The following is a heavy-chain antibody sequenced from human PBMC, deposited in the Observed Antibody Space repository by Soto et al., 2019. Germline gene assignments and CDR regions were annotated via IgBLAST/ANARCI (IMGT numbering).Heavy chain of an antibody. CDR3: ATIPNYYQYVWFAP. D-gene: IGHD3-16*01. V-gene: IGHV2-5*02. CDR2: IYWDDDK. Sequence: QITLKESGPPLVKPTQTLTLTCTFSGFSLTTRGVGVGWIRQPPGKALECLAFIYWDDDKRYSPFLQSRLVITKDTSKNPVVLTMTNVDPVDTATYYCATIPNYYQYVWFAPGGQGTLVSVSS. J-gene: IGHJ5*02. CDR1: GFSLTTRGVG.